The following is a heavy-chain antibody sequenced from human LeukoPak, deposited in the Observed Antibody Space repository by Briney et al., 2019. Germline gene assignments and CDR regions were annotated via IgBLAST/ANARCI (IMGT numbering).Heavy chain of an antibody. CDR3: ARDYLVGELWFGSPFDY. V-gene: IGHV1-18*01. Sequence: ASVKVSCKASGYSFVGYGITWVRQAPGQGLEWMGWFNPENGNTNYAQKVQGRVTMTADTSTSTSYMELRSLRSDDTAVYYCARDYLVGELWFGSPFDYWGQGTLVTVSS. D-gene: IGHD3-10*01. CDR2: FNPENGNT. CDR1: GYSFVGYG. J-gene: IGHJ4*02.